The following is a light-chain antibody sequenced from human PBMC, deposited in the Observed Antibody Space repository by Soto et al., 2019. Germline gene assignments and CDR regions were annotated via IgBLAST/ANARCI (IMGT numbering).Light chain of an antibody. CDR2: GAS. J-gene: IGKJ4*01. V-gene: IGKV3-15*01. Sequence: DIVLTQSPGTLSLSPGERAILSCRASQTVNNNYLAWCQQKPGQAPRLLIFGASSRATGVPARFSGSGSGTEFTLTINSLQSEDCATYYCQQYHTWPVTFGGGTKVDIK. CDR3: QQYHTWPVT. CDR1: QTVNNNY.